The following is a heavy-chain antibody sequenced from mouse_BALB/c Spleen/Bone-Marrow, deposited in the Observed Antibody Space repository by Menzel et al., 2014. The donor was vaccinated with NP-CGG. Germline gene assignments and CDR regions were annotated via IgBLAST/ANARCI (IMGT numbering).Heavy chain of an antibody. J-gene: IGHJ3*01. CDR3: ARLGPYYRYDVAY. CDR1: GYTFTSYI. V-gene: IGHV1-14*01. CDR2: INPYNDYT. D-gene: IGHD2-14*01. Sequence: VQLKEPGPELVKPGASVKMSCKASGYTFTSYIIHWVKQKPGQGLDWIGYINPYNDYTKYNEKFKGKATLTSVRSSSTAYMELSSLTSEDSAVYYCARLGPYYRYDVAYWGQGTLVPVSA.